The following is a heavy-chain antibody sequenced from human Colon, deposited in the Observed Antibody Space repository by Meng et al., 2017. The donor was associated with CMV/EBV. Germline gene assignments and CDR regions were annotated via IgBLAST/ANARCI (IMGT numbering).Heavy chain of an antibody. CDR1: GASISSNNW. CDR3: TRASEGRRGVHP. Sequence: CAVSGASISSNNWWTWVRQPPGKGLEWIGEIYHTGNTNYNPSLKSRVTISVDKSDNHFSVKLSSVTAADTAVYYCTRASEGRRGVHPWGQGTLVTVSS. J-gene: IGHJ5*02. V-gene: IGHV4-4*02. CDR2: IYHTGNT. D-gene: IGHD1-14*01.